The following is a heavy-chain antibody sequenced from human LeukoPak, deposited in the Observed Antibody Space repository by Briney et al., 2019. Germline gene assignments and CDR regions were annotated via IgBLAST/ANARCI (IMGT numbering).Heavy chain of an antibody. CDR3: AKDQGTYYDILTGYYSFDY. J-gene: IGHJ4*02. CDR2: IGTAGDT. V-gene: IGHV3-13*01. CDR1: GFTFSSYD. D-gene: IGHD3-9*01. Sequence: PGGSLRLSCAASGFTFSSYDMHWVRQVTGEGLEWVSSIGTAGDTYFPGSVKGRFTISRDNSKNTLFLQMNSLRAEDTAVYYCAKDQGTYYDILTGYYSFDYWGQGTLVTVSS.